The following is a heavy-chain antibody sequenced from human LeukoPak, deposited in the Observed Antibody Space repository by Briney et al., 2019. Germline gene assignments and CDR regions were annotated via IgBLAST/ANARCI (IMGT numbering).Heavy chain of an antibody. Sequence: SVKVSCKASGGTFSSYAIGWVRQAPGQGLEWMGGIIPIFGTANYAQKLQGRVTMTTDTSTSTAYMELGSLRSDDTAVYYCARDDLSDVSWFDPWGQGTLVTVSS. CDR3: ARDDLSDVSWFDP. CDR2: IIPIFGTA. D-gene: IGHD2/OR15-2a*01. J-gene: IGHJ5*02. V-gene: IGHV1-69*05. CDR1: GGTFSSYA.